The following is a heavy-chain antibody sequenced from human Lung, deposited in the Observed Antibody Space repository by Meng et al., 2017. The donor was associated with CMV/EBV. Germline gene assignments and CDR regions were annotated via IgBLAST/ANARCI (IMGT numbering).Heavy chain of an antibody. J-gene: IGHJ5*02. D-gene: IGHD3-22*01. V-gene: IGHV1-2*02. CDR2: INANSGGT. CDR3: ARGSYYYDSSGHFDP. Sequence: SVNVSXKAFAYTFTGYYLHWVRQAPGQGLEWMGWINANSGGTNYAQKFQGRVTMTRDTAIGTAYMSLSRLRSDDTAVYYCARGSYYYDSSGHFDPWGKGNXVNGSS. CDR1: AYTFTGYY.